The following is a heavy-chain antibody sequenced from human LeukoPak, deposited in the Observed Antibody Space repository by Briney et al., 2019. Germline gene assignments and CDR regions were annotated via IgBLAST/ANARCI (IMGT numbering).Heavy chain of an antibody. J-gene: IGHJ4*02. CDR3: ATCSSESYFLDS. D-gene: IGHD2-2*01. CDR2: ISGRGCRT. CDR1: GFIFSRYA. Sequence: GGSLRLSCVASGFIFSRYAMTWVRQAPGKGREWVSSISGRGCRTYYADSVKGRFTISRDTAKSTLYLQMSSLRAQTTHAYFFATCSSESYFLDSWRQGTLVTVS. V-gene: IGHV3-23*01.